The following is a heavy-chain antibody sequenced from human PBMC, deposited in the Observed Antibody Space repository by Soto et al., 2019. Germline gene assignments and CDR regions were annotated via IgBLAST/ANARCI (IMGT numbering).Heavy chain of an antibody. J-gene: IGHJ4*02. D-gene: IGHD4-4*01. Sequence: QVQLVVSGGGLVKPGGSLRISCAASGFTFSDYYISWICQAPWKGLEWVSYISRSGSSIYYADSVKSRFTISRDNATNSLYLQMNSHRDEDTAVYYSARAGYDSNYYAVTPLSAGHFWGQGTLVTVSS. CDR2: ISRSGSSI. V-gene: IGHV3-11*01. CDR1: GFTFSDYY. CDR3: ARAGYDSNYYAVTPLSAGHF.